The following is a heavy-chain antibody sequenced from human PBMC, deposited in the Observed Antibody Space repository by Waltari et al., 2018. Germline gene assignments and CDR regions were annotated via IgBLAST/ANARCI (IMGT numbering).Heavy chain of an antibody. Sequence: EVQLVDSGGGLVQPGESLRLSCATSGFTFTAYWMSWLRQAPGQGPEVVATINKDGTDKYYVDSVEGRFTISRDNAKNSLYLQMNSLRAEDTALYYCRVYSHGPFDVWGQGTMVTVSS. CDR2: INKDGTDK. CDR3: RVYSHGPFDV. V-gene: IGHV3-7*01. D-gene: IGHD5-18*01. CDR1: GFTFTAYW. J-gene: IGHJ3*01.